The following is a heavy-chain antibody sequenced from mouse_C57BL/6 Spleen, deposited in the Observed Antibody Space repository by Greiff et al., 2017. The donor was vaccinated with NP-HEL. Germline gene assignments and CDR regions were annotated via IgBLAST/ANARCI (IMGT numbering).Heavy chain of an antibody. CDR1: GYAFSSYW. CDR3: ARGTTVVSYFDY. D-gene: IGHD1-1*01. J-gene: IGHJ2*01. Sequence: QVQLQQSGAELVKPGASVKISCKASGYAFSSYWMNWVKQRPGKGLEWIGQIYPGDGDTNYNGKFKDKATLTADKSSSTAYMQLSSLTSEDSAVYFCARGTTVVSYFDYWGQGTTLTVSS. V-gene: IGHV1-80*01. CDR2: IYPGDGDT.